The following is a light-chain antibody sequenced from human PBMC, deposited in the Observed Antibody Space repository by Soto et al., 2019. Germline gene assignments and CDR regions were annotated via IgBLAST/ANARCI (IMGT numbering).Light chain of an antibody. J-gene: IGKJ3*01. CDR1: QSVSSSY. CDR2: GAS. Sequence: IELTQSPGTLSLSAVEGDPLXWRASQSVSSSYLAWYQQKPGQAPRLLIYGASSRATGIPDRFSGSGSGTDFTLTISRLEPEDFVVYYCQQYGSSPAITFGPGTKVDI. CDR3: QQYGSSPAIT. V-gene: IGKV3-20*01.